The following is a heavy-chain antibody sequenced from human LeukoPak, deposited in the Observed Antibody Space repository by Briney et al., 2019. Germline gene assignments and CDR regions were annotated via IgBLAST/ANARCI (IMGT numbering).Heavy chain of an antibody. V-gene: IGHV1-2*02. CDR3: ARDGTGATPY. CDR1: VYTFTAYY. Sequence: ASVKLSCKASVYTFTAYYMHWVRQAPGQGLEWMGWIYPNSGGTNFAPKFQGRVTMTRDTSINTAYMELSSLTSDDTAVYYCARDGTGATPYWGQGTLVTVSS. CDR2: IYPNSGGT. D-gene: IGHD1-1*01. J-gene: IGHJ4*02.